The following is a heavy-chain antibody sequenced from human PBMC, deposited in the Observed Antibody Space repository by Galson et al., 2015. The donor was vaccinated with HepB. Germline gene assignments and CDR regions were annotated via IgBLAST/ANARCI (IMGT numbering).Heavy chain of an antibody. J-gene: IGHJ4*02. CDR2: SNSDGTTI. Sequence: SLRLSCAASGFTFRSTWMHWVRQVPGKGLLWVSRSNSDGTTINYADSVEGRFTISRDNAKNTLYLQMNSLRAEDTAVYYCATARNYRFDNWGQGTLVTVSS. CDR3: ATARNYRFDN. V-gene: IGHV3-74*01. CDR1: GFTFRSTW. D-gene: IGHD1-14*01.